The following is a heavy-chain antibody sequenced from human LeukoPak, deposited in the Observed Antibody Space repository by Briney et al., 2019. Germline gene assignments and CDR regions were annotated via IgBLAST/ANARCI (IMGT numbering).Heavy chain of an antibody. J-gene: IGHJ4*02. D-gene: IGHD5-12*01. V-gene: IGHV4-34*01. Sequence: SETLSLTCAVYGGSFSGYYWSWIRQSPGKGLEWIGEINHSGRTNYNPSLKSRVTISVDTSKNQFSLKLSSVTAADTAVYYCAIEFSGYDFDCWGQGTLVTVSS. CDR3: AIEFSGYDFDC. CDR1: GGSFSGYY. CDR2: INHSGRT.